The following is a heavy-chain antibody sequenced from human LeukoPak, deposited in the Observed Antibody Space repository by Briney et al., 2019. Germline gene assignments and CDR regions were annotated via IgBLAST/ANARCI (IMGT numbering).Heavy chain of an antibody. V-gene: IGHV3-11*04. J-gene: IGHJ3*02. CDR2: SSTSGYTT. CDR3: AREYSGYDGDAFDM. CDR1: GFTFSNYH. Sequence: GGSLRLSCAASGFTFSNYHMRWVRQAPGKGLEWVSYSSTSGYTTYYADSVKGRFTISRDNARNSLYLQMNSLRAEDTAVYYCAREYSGYDGDAFDMWGQGTMVTVSS. D-gene: IGHD5-12*01.